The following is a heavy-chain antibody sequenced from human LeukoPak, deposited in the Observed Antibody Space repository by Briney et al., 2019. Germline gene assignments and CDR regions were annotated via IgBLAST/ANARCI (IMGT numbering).Heavy chain of an antibody. J-gene: IGHJ4*02. D-gene: IGHD3-10*01. CDR3: TTRGHLRGIDH. CDR2: IQSKPDGGTA. Sequence: GGSLRLSCAASGFTFSKAWMNWVRQAPGKGLEWVGHIQSKPDGGTADYAAPVKGRFTISRDDSKNTLYLVINSLKTEDSAVYYCTTRGHLRGIDHWGQGTLVTVSS. CDR1: GFTFSKAW. V-gene: IGHV3-15*01.